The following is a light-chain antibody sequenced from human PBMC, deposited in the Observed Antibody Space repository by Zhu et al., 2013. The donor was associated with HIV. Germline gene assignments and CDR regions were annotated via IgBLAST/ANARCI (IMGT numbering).Light chain of an antibody. CDR2: DDK. CDR3: QSYDMNFDEVV. CDR1: DIGMKD. J-gene: IGLJ3*02. V-gene: IGLV3-21*03. Sequence: SYVLTQPPSVSVAPGKTARIPCGGSDIGMKDVHWYQQKPGQAPVLVVYDDKRRPSGIPERFSGSRSGASASLAITGLQAEDEGDYYCQSYDMNFDEVVFGGGTKLTVL.